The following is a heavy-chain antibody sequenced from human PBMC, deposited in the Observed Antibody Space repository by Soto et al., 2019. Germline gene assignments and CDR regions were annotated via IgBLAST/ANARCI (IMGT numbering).Heavy chain of an antibody. V-gene: IGHV3-48*01. CDR2: IRSGGSPV. Sequence: PGRSLRLSWAPSGFTFRRYSMNWNRPLPGRGLEWVSCIRSGGSPVYYADSVKGRFTISRDDARNSLYLQLNSLRVEDTAVYYGAREIYGSNEGIVYWGQGTQVTVSS. J-gene: IGHJ4*02. CDR3: AREIYGSNEGIVY. D-gene: IGHD2-8*01. CDR1: GFTFRRYS.